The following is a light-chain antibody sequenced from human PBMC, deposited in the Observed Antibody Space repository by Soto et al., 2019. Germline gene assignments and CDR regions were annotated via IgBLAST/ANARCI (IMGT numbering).Light chain of an antibody. CDR2: STS. CDR3: ALFMGNGISV. V-gene: IGLV8-61*01. J-gene: IGLJ1*01. Sequence: QAVVTQESSFSVSPGGTVTLTCGLISGSVSTANNPNWYQQTPGQAPRTLIYSTSTRSSGVAHRFSGSIIGNKAALTITGAQGDDESDYYCALFMGNGISVFGTGTKLTVL. CDR1: SGSVSTANN.